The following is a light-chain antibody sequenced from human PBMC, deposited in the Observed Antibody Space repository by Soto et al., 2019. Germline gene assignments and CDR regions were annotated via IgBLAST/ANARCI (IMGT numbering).Light chain of an antibody. V-gene: IGLV2-14*01. J-gene: IGLJ1*01. CDR1: SSDVGGYNY. Sequence: QSVLTQPASVSGSPGQSITISCTGTSSDVGGYNYVSWYQQHPGKAPKLMIYDVSNRPSGVSNRFSASKSGNTASLTISGLQADDEADYYWSSYTSSSSRVFGTGNKVTVL. CDR3: SSYTSSSSRV. CDR2: DVS.